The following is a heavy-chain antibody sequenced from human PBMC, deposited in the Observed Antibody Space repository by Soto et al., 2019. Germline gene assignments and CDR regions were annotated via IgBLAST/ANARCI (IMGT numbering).Heavy chain of an antibody. J-gene: IGHJ5*02. V-gene: IGHV1-69*01. D-gene: IGHD6-13*01. Sequence: QVQLVQSGAEVKKPGSSVKVSCKASGGTFSSYAISWVRQAPGQGLEWMGGIIPIFGTANYAQKFQGRVTLTADESTSAAYMELSRLRSEDTAVYYCARDRGCSSWPYDWFDLWFQGTLVTVFS. CDR3: ARDRGCSSWPYDWFDL. CDR1: GGTFSSYA. CDR2: IIPIFGTA.